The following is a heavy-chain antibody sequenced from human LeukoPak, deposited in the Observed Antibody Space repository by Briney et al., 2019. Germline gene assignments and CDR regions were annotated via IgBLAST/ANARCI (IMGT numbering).Heavy chain of an antibody. CDR1: GFTFSAYG. CDR3: ARARLKMDV. CDR2: ISYDGSNE. Sequence: GRSLRLSCAASGFTFSAYGMHWVRQAPGKGLEWVAVISYDGSNEHYADSVKGRFTISRDNSKNTLLLQMNSLRAGDTAVYYCARARLKMDVWGQGTTVTVSS. V-gene: IGHV3-33*01. J-gene: IGHJ6*02.